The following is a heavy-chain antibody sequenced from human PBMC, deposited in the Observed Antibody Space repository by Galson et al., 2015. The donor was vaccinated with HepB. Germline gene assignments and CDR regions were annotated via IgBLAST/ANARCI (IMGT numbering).Heavy chain of an antibody. Sequence: SLRLSCAASGFTFSPYAMTWVRQAPGKGLEWVSAASHYGGNLYYADSVKGRFTISRDNSKNTLYLQMNSVRAEDTAIYYCAKGGDEMTTVTFFDYWGQGTLVTVSS. CDR1: GFTFSPYA. J-gene: IGHJ4*02. D-gene: IGHD4-11*01. CDR3: AKGGDEMTTVTFFDY. CDR2: ASHYGGNL. V-gene: IGHV3-23*01.